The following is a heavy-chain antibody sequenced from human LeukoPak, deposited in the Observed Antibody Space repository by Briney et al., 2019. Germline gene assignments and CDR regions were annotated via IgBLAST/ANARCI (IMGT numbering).Heavy chain of an antibody. D-gene: IGHD6-6*01. CDR2: INTDGSST. CDR3: ARVIAGIAARHADY. V-gene: IGHV3-74*01. CDR1: GFTFSSFW. Sequence: GGSLRLSCAASGFTFSSFWMHWVRQAPGKGLVWVSRINTDGSSTSYADSVKGRFTISRDNAKNTLYLQMNSLRAEDTAVYYCARVIAGIAARHADYWGQGTLVTVSS. J-gene: IGHJ4*02.